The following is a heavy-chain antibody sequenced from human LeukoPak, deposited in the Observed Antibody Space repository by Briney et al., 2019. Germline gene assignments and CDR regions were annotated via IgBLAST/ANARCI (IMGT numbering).Heavy chain of an antibody. CDR3: ARVIVATGGEDYYYYYMDV. CDR1: GYTFTSYG. V-gene: IGHV1-18*01. Sequence: ASVKVSCKASGYTFTSYGISWVRQAPGQGLEWMGWISAYNGNTNYAQKLQGRVTMTTDTSTSTAYMELSSLRSEDTAVYYCARVIVATGGEDYYYYYMDVWGKGTTVTVSS. CDR2: ISAYNGNT. J-gene: IGHJ6*03. D-gene: IGHD5-12*01.